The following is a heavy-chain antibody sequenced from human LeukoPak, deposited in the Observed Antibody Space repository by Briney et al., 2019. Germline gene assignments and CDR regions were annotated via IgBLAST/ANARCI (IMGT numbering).Heavy chain of an antibody. D-gene: IGHD5-24*01. CDR2: ISYDGSNK. Sequence: GGSLRLSCAASEFTFSSYGMHWVRQAPGKGLEWVAVISYDGSNKYYADSVKGRFTISRDNSKNTLYLQMNSLRAEDTAVYYCAKDLDGYNDYWGQGTLVTVSS. V-gene: IGHV3-30*18. CDR1: EFTFSSYG. CDR3: AKDLDGYNDY. J-gene: IGHJ4*02.